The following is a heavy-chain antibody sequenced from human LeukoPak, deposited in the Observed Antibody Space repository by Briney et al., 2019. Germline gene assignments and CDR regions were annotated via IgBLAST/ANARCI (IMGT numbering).Heavy chain of an antibody. CDR3: ARPDYRGTSVVPFHV. V-gene: IGHV5-51*01. CDR1: GYDFANSW. CDR2: IYPGDSDT. Sequence: GESLKISCKGSGYDFANSWIGWVRQMPGKSLDWMAIIYPGDSDTRYSPSFQGHVTISADKSISTAYLQWSSLKASDTAMYYRARPDYRGTSVVPFHVWGQGTMVTVSS. J-gene: IGHJ3*01. D-gene: IGHD4-23*01.